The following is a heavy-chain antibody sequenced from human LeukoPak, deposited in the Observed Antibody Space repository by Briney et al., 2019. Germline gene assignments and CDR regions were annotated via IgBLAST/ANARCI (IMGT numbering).Heavy chain of an antibody. D-gene: IGHD3-22*01. Sequence: GASVKVSCKASGYTFTSYGISWVRRAPGQGLEWMGWISAYNGNTNYAQKLQGRVTMTTDTSTSTAYMELRSLRSDDTAVYYCASGYYYDSSGYYGLVYWGQGTLVTVSS. CDR3: ASGYYYDSSGYYGLVY. CDR1: GYTFTSYG. CDR2: ISAYNGNT. V-gene: IGHV1-18*01. J-gene: IGHJ4*02.